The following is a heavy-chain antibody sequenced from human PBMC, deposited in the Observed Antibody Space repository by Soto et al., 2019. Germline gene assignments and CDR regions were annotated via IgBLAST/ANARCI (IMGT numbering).Heavy chain of an antibody. J-gene: IGHJ4*02. CDR2: INHSGST. CDR3: ARGSSLLPGCPFDY. Sequence: SETLSLTCAVYGGSFSGYYWSWIRQPPGKGLEWIGEINHSGSTNYNPSLKSRVTISVDTSKNQFSLKLSSATAADTAVYYCARGSSLLPGCPFDYWGQGTLVTVSS. V-gene: IGHV4-34*01. CDR1: GGSFSGYY. D-gene: IGHD3-9*01.